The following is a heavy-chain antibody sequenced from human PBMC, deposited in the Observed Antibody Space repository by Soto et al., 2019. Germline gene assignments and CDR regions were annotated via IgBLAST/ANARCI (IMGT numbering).Heavy chain of an antibody. V-gene: IGHV3-23*01. D-gene: IGHD2-2*02. CDR3: SRGLGYCSSTRFYIWFDY. J-gene: IGHJ4*02. CDR2: ISGSGGRT. CDR1: GFTFSTYA. Sequence: GGSLRLSCAASGFTFSTYAMSWVRQAPGKGLEWVSAISGSGGRTYYADPVKGRFTISRDNSKTTLYLQMNSLRAEDTAVHYCSRGLGYCSSTRFYIWFDYWGQGTLVTVSS.